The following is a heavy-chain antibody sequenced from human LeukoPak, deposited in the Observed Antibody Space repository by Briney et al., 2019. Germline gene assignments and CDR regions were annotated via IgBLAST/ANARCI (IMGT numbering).Heavy chain of an antibody. V-gene: IGHV3-7*01. CDR3: ARDRYYDSSGYYWDDY. D-gene: IGHD3-22*01. CDR1: GFTFSHYW. J-gene: IGHJ4*02. Sequence: GGSLRLSCAASGFTFSHYWMTWVRQAPGKGLEWVANIKQDGSEKYYVDSVKGRFTISRDNAKNSLYLQMNSLRAEDTAVYYCARDRYYDSSGYYWDDYWGQGTLVTVSP. CDR2: IKQDGSEK.